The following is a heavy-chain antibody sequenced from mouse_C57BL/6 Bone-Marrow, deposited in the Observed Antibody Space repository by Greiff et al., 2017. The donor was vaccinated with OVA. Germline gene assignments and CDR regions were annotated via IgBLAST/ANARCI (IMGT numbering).Heavy chain of an antibody. J-gene: IGHJ2*01. Sequence: QVQLKQSGAELVRPGASVKLSCKASGYTFTDYYISWVQQRPGQGLEWIARIYPGSGNLYYNEKFKGKGTLTAEKSSSTAYMQLSSLTSDDSAVYFGARSGRLRDYFDYWGQGTTLTVSS. CDR2: IYPGSGNL. D-gene: IGHD2-2*01. V-gene: IGHV1-76*01. CDR1: GYTFTDYY. CDR3: ARSGRLRDYFDY.